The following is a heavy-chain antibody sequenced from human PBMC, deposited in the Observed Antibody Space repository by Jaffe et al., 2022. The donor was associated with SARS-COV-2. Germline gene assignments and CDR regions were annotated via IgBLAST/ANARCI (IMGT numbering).Heavy chain of an antibody. CDR3: VREPRRGYSEPGDH. CDR2: TKEDGSTK. CDR1: GFTFSNYW. D-gene: IGHD5-12*01. Sequence: EVQLVDSGGDLVQPGGSLRLSCAASGFTFSNYWMSWVRQAPGKGLEWVANTKEDGSTKNYVDSVKGRFTISRDNAKKSLFLQMNSLRVEDTAVYYCVREPRRGYSEPGDHWGQGTLVTVSS. V-gene: IGHV3-7*03. J-gene: IGHJ5*02.